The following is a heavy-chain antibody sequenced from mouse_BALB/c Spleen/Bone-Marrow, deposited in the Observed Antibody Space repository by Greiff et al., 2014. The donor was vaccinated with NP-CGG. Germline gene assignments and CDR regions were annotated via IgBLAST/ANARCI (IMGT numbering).Heavy chain of an antibody. J-gene: IGHJ1*01. CDR3: TKHSCYYGSSYWYFDV. CDR2: IDPANGDT. CDR1: GFNIKDTF. Sequence: EVQLQQSGAELVKPGASVKLSCAASGFNIKDTFMHWVKQRPEQGLEWIGRIDPANGDTKYDPKFQGKATITADTSSNTAYLQLSSLTSEDTAVYYCTKHSCYYGSSYWYFDVWGAGTTVTVSS. V-gene: IGHV14-3*02. D-gene: IGHD1-1*01.